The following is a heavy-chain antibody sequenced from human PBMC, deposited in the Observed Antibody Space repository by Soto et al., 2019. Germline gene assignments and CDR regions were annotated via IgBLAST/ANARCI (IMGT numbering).Heavy chain of an antibody. V-gene: IGHV3-33*01. CDR3: VTEGGITGARSLGYFSY. J-gene: IGHJ4*02. Sequence: QVQLVESGGGVVQPGTSLRLSCAASGLNFRGYGFHWVRQAPGKGLDWVAVIWDDGSKKYYADSVKGRFTFSRDDSRTTLLLQRNGPRDHDTAIFYCVTEGGITGARSLGYFSYWGQGTLVTVSS. D-gene: IGHD6-25*01. CDR1: GLNFRGYG. CDR2: IWDDGSKK.